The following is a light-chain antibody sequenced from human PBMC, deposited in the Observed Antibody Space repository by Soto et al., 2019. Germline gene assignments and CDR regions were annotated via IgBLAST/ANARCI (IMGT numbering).Light chain of an antibody. J-gene: IGKJ1*01. CDR1: QSISTY. CDR3: PQYNSYRWT. V-gene: IGKV1-5*03. Sequence: IQMTQYTYTLSGSVGDRVAITCRASQSISTYLAWYQQKPGKAPKLLIYKASSLESGVPSRFSGSGSGTEFTLTISSLQPEDFATYYCPQYNSYRWTFGLGTKVDIK. CDR2: KAS.